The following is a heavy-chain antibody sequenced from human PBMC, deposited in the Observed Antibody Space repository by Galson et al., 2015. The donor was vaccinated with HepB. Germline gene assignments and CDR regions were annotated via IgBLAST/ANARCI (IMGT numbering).Heavy chain of an antibody. CDR1: GFSFGDYA. CDR3: AKGIRYYGSGSYYND. D-gene: IGHD3-10*01. CDR2: ISWNSNSI. Sequence: SLRLSCAASGFSFGDYAVHWVRQAPGKGLEWVSGISWNSNSIGYGDSVKGRFTISRDNAKNSLYLQMNSLRAEDTALYYCAKGIRYYGSGSYYNDWGQGTLVTVSS. J-gene: IGHJ4*02. V-gene: IGHV3-9*01.